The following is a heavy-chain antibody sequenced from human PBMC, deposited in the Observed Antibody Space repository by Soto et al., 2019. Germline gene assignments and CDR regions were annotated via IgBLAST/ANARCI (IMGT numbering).Heavy chain of an antibody. D-gene: IGHD2-8*01. Sequence: GGSLRLSCAASGLTFSSCEMNWVRQAPGKGLEWVSYIGTRGSTKYYADSVRGRFTVSRDNTKSSLFLQLNSLRAEDTAVYFCAGRYCSNGVCHLGLSDYWGQGTLVTVSS. J-gene: IGHJ4*02. V-gene: IGHV3-48*03. CDR3: AGRYCSNGVCHLGLSDY. CDR2: IGTRGSTK. CDR1: GLTFSSCE.